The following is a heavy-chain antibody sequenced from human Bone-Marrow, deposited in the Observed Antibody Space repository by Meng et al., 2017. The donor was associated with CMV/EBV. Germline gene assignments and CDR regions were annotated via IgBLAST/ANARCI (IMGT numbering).Heavy chain of an antibody. V-gene: IGHV3-21*01. CDR1: GFTFSSYS. CDR2: ISSSSSYI. CDR3: ARAGLNDDFWTGSPGPSYYFDQ. Sequence: GESLKISCAASGFTFSSYSMNWVRQAPGKGLEWVSSISSSSSYIYYADSVKGRFTISRDNAKNSLYLQMNSLRAEDTAVYYCARAGLNDDFWTGSPGPSYYFDQWGQGTLVTVS. D-gene: IGHD3/OR15-3a*01. J-gene: IGHJ4*02.